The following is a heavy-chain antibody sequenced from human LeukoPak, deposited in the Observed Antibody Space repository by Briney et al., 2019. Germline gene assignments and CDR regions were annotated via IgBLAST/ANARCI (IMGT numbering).Heavy chain of an antibody. Sequence: SETLSLTCTVSGGSISSGGYYWSWIRQPPGKGLEWIGYIYHSGSTYYNPSLKSRVTISVDRSKNQFSLKLSSVTAADTAVYYCARDRAYYDSSGYPYWGQGTLVTVSS. CDR2: IYHSGST. D-gene: IGHD3-22*01. J-gene: IGHJ4*02. CDR1: GGSISSGGYY. V-gene: IGHV4-30-2*01. CDR3: ARDRAYYDSSGYPY.